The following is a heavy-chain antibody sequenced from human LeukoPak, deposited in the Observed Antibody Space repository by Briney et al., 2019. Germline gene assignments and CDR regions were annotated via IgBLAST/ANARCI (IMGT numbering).Heavy chain of an antibody. D-gene: IGHD1-26*01. CDR3: AKDASGSYYEGPFDP. CDR1: GFTFDDYA. V-gene: IGHV3-9*03. CDR2: ISWNSGSI. J-gene: IGHJ5*02. Sequence: GGSLRLSCAASGFTFDDYATHWVRQAPGKGLEWVSGISWNSGSIGYADSVKGRFTISRDNAKNSLYLQMNSLRAEDMALYFCAKDASGSYYEGPFDPWGQGTLVTVSS.